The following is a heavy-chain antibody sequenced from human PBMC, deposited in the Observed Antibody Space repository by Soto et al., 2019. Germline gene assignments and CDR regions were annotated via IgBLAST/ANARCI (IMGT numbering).Heavy chain of an antibody. V-gene: IGHV4-59*01. J-gene: IGHJ5*02. CDR3: ARLEGATLDWFDP. D-gene: IGHD1-26*01. CDR1: GGSISSYY. Sequence: SETLSLTCTVSGGSISSYYWSWIRQPPGKGLEWIGYIYYSGSTNYNPSLKSRVTISVDTSKNQFSLKLSSVTAADTAVYYCARLEGATLDWFDPWGQGTLVTVSS. CDR2: IYYSGST.